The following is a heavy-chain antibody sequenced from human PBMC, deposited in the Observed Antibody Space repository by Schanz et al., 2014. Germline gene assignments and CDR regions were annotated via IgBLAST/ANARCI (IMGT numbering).Heavy chain of an antibody. CDR2: INGNGGIT. CDR1: GFVFRTFA. CDR3: AKAGSGWSTAGYYY. J-gene: IGHJ4*02. Sequence: DVQLVDSGGGLVQPGGSLRVSCAASGFVFRTFAMYWVRQAPGKGLEWVSAINGNGGITYYADPVKGRFTISRDNSKNTLYLQMKSLRAEDTAVYYCAKAGSGWSTAGYYYWGQGTLVAVSS. V-gene: IGHV3-23*04. D-gene: IGHD6-19*01.